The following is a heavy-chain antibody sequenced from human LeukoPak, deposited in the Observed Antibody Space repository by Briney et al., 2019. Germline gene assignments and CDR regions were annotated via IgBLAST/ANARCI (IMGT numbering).Heavy chain of an antibody. CDR1: GFTFSSYA. CDR2: ISYDGSNK. Sequence: PGGSLRLSCAASGFTFSSYAMHWVRQAPGKGLEWVAVISYDGSNKYYADSVKGRFTISRDNSKNTLYLQMNSLRAEDTAVYYCARDAYDSIDYWGQGTLVTVSS. D-gene: IGHD3-3*01. V-gene: IGHV3-30-3*01. J-gene: IGHJ4*02. CDR3: ARDAYDSIDY.